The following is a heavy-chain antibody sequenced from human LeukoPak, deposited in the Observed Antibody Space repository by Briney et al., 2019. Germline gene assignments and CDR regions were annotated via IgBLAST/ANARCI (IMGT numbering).Heavy chain of an antibody. CDR2: IRDGKINE. J-gene: IGHJ4*02. CDR3: AKDMVEHCSDY. CDR1: GFSFTYYG. Sequence: GGSLRLSCVASGFSFTYYGMHWVRQAPGKGLGWVAFIRDGKINEYYADSVKGRFTISRDNSKNTLYLQMNNLRAEDTAVYHCAKDMVEHCSDYWGQGTLVTVSS. V-gene: IGHV3-30*02. D-gene: IGHD2/OR15-2a*01.